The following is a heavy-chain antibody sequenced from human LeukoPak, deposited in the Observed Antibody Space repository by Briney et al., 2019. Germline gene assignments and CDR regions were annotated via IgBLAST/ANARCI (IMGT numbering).Heavy chain of an antibody. J-gene: IGHJ4*02. D-gene: IGHD3-22*01. V-gene: IGHV4-59*08. CDR1: GGSISSYY. Sequence: KTSETLSLTCTVSGGSISSYYWSWIRQPPGKGLEWIGYIYYSGSTNYNPSLKSRVTISVDTSKNQFSLKLSSVTAADTAVYYCARQIDSSGFNFDYWGQGTLVTVSS. CDR3: ARQIDSSGFNFDY. CDR2: IYYSGST.